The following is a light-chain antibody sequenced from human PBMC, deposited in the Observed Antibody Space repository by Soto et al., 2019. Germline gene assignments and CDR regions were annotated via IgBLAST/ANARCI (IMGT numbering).Light chain of an antibody. CDR1: QSIYSW. V-gene: IGKV1-39*01. CDR2: AAS. Sequence: DIQMTQSPYTLSASVEYRVTITCRASQSIYSWLAWYQQKPGKAPKLLIYAASSLQSGVPSRFSGSGSGADFTLTISSLQPEEFATYYCHQTYSTPWTVGQGPKGDIK. CDR3: HQTYSTPWT. J-gene: IGKJ1*01.